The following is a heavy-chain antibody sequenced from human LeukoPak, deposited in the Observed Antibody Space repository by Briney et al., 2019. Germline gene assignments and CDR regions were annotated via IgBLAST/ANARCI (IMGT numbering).Heavy chain of an antibody. CDR1: GGSFSGYY. D-gene: IGHD6-13*01. V-gene: IGHV4-34*01. CDR2: IYYSGST. J-gene: IGHJ4*02. Sequence: SETLSLTCAVYGGSFSGYYWGWIRQPPGKGLEGIGSIYYSGSTYYNPSLKSRVTISVETSKNQFSLKLSSVTAADTAVYYCARDGDSSPGQDYWGQGTLVTVSS. CDR3: ARDGDSSPGQDY.